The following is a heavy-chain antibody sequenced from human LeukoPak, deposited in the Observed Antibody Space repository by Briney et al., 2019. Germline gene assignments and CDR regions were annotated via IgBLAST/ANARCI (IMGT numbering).Heavy chain of an antibody. J-gene: IGHJ4*02. V-gene: IGHV1-46*01. D-gene: IGHD3-9*01. CDR2: INPSGGST. CDR1: GYTFTSYY. Sequence: ASVKVSCKASGYTFTSYYMHWVRQAPGQGLEWMGVINPSGGSTNYAQKFQGRVTITADESTSTAYMELSSLRSEDTAVYYCARTLSGHYDVLTGYEFGYFDYWGQGTLVTVSS. CDR3: ARTLSGHYDVLTGYEFGYFDY.